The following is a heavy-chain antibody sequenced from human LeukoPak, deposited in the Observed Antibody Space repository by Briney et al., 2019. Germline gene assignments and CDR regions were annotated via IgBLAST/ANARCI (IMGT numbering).Heavy chain of an antibody. CDR2: IYYSGST. CDR3: ARVTIFGVARQDY. J-gene: IGHJ4*02. V-gene: IGHV4-39*07. Sequence: SETLSLTCTVSGGSISSSSYYWGWIRQPPGKGLEWIGSIYYSGSTYYNPSLKSRVTISVDTSKNQFSLKLSSVTAADTAVYYCARVTIFGVARQDYWGQGTLVTVPS. CDR1: GGSISSSSYY. D-gene: IGHD3-3*01.